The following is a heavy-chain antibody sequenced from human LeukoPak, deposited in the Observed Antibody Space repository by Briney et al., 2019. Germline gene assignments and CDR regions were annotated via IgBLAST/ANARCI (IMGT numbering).Heavy chain of an antibody. V-gene: IGHV3-7*01. D-gene: IGHD1-26*01. CDR1: GFTFSSYW. CDR3: ARSSGSRDY. J-gene: IGHJ4*02. Sequence: GGPLRLSCAAPGFTFSSYWMSWGRQAPGKGLEWVANIKQDGSEKYYVDSVKGRFTISRDNAKNSLYLQMNSLRAEDTAVYYCARSSGSRDYWGQGTLVTVSS. CDR2: IKQDGSEK.